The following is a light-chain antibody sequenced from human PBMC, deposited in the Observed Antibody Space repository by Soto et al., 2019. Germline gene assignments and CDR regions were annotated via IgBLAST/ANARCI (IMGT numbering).Light chain of an antibody. Sequence: QSALTQPASVSGSPGQSITISCTGTISDVGGYDYVSWYQHHPGKAPKLIIYDVSSRPSGVSNRFSASKSGNTASLTISGLQSDXEADYYCSSYTSSATEVFGSGTKVTVL. CDR3: SSYTSSATEV. V-gene: IGLV2-14*03. CDR2: DVS. CDR1: ISDVGGYDY. J-gene: IGLJ1*01.